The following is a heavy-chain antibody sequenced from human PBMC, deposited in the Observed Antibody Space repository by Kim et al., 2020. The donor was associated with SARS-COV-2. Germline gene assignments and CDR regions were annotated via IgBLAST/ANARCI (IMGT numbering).Heavy chain of an antibody. CDR3: ASEHDYGDHSLDY. J-gene: IGHJ4*02. V-gene: IGHV4-31*02. D-gene: IGHD4-17*01. Sequence: TPSLKSRVTISVDTSKNQFSLKLSSVTAADTAVYYCASEHDYGDHSLDYWGQGTLVTVSS.